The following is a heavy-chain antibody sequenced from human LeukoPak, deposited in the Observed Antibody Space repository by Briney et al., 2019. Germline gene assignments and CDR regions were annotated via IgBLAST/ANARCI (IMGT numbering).Heavy chain of an antibody. D-gene: IGHD4-17*01. CDR3: ARDGVDYVIYYYYMDV. J-gene: IGHJ6*03. CDR2: ISAYNSNT. Sequence: ASVKVSCKASGYTFTSYGISWVRQAPGQGLEWMGWISAYNSNTNYAQKLQGRVTMTTDTSTSTAYMELRSLRADDTAVYYCARDGVDYVIYYYYMDVWGKGTTVTVSS. CDR1: GYTFTSYG. V-gene: IGHV1-18*01.